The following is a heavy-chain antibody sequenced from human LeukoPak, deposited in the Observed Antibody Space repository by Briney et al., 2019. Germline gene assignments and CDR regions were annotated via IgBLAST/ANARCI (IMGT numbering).Heavy chain of an antibody. D-gene: IGHD3-10*01. CDR2: IYYTGTT. V-gene: IGHV4-59*03. Sequence: SETLSLTCTVSGGSLTTYYWSWIRQPPGRGLEWIGYIYYTGTTNCNPSLESRVTISIDTSKNQFSLKLSAVTAADTAVYYCAVSPSLWFGIDYWGQGTLVTVSS. J-gene: IGHJ4*02. CDR3: AVSPSLWFGIDY. CDR1: GGSLTTYY.